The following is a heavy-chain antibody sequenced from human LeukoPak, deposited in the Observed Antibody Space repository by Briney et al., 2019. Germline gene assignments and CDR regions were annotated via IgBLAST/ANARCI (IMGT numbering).Heavy chain of an antibody. D-gene: IGHD6-13*01. J-gene: IGHJ6*03. CDR2: IRYDGSNK. Sequence: PGGSLRLSCAASGFTFSSYGMNWVRQAPGKGLEWVAFIRYDGSNKYYADSVKGRFTISRDNSKNTLYLQMNSLRAEDTAVYYCAKSSSWYEDYYYYYMDVWGKGTTVTVSS. CDR1: GFTFSSYG. V-gene: IGHV3-30*02. CDR3: AKSSSWYEDYYYYYMDV.